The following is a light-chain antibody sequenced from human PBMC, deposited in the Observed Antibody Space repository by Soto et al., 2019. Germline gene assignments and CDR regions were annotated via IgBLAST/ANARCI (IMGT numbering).Light chain of an antibody. CDR1: QSLLHSNGCNY. CDR3: MQALQTPFT. V-gene: IGKV2-28*01. CDR2: LGS. J-gene: IGKJ3*01. Sequence: DLVMTQSPLSLPDTPGEPVSISCRSSQSLLHSNGCNYLDWYLQKPGQSPQLLIYLGSNRASGVPDRFSGSGSGTDVTLKISRVEAEDVGVYYCMQALQTPFTFGPGTKVDIK.